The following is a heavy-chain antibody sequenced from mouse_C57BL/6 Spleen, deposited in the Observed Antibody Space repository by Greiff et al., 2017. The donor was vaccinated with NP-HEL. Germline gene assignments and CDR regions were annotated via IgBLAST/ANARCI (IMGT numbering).Heavy chain of an antibody. D-gene: IGHD2-2*01. V-gene: IGHV6-3*01. CDR2: IRLKSDNYAT. J-gene: IGHJ2*01. Sequence: EVKLVESGGGLVQPGGSMKLSCVASGFTFSNYWMNWVRQSPEKGLEWVAQIRLKSDNYATHYAESVKGRFTISRDDSKSSVYLQMNNLRAEDTGMYYCTGEGHYGSHFDYWGQGTTLTGSS. CDR3: TGEGHYGSHFDY. CDR1: GFTFSNYW.